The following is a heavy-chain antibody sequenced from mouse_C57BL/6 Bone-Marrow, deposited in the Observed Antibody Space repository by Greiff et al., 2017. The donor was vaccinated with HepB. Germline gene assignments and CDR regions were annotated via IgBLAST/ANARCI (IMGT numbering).Heavy chain of an antibody. J-gene: IGHJ4*01. Sequence: EVKLMKSGPGLVKPSQSLSLTCSVTGYSITSGYYWNWIRQFPGNKLEWMGYISYDGSNNYNPSLKNRISITRDTSKNQFFLKLNSVTTEDTATYYCAREIYYDYDGVMDYWGQGTSVTVSS. CDR3: AREIYYDYDGVMDY. CDR1: GYSITSGYY. CDR2: ISYDGSN. V-gene: IGHV3-6*01. D-gene: IGHD2-4*01.